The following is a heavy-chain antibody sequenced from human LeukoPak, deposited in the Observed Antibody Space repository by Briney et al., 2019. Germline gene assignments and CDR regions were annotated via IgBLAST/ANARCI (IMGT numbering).Heavy chain of an antibody. CDR2: IYYSGST. CDR3: ARDWETLDY. V-gene: IGHV4-61*01. CDR1: GGSVSSGSYY. J-gene: IGHJ4*02. Sequence: PSETLSLTCTVSGGSVSSGSYYWSWIRQPPGKGLEWIGYIYYSGSTNYNPSLKSRVTISVDTFKNQFSLKLSSVTAADTAVYYCARDWETLDYWGQGTLVTVSS. D-gene: IGHD1-26*01.